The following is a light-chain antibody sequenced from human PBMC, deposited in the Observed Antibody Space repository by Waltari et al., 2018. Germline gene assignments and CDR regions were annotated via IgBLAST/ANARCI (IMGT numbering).Light chain of an antibody. CDR3: QQYDGSVVT. Sequence: EIVLTQSPCTLSLSPGERVILSCRASQYITGGWMTWYHQKPGQAPRLLLFAASTRAPGVPDRCSGSGSGTDCTLTISRLEPEDSGVYYCQQYDGSVVTFGGGTKVEIK. J-gene: IGKJ4*01. V-gene: IGKV3-20*01. CDR2: AAS. CDR1: QYITGGW.